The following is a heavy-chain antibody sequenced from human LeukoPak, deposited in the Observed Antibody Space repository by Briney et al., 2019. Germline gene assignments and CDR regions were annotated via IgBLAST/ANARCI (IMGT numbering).Heavy chain of an antibody. CDR3: AKDGRGVRTMAATYYCYYGMDV. CDR1: GFTFSSYG. CDR2: IRYDGSNK. J-gene: IGHJ6*02. D-gene: IGHD6-25*01. Sequence: GGSLRLSCAASGFTFSSYGMHWVRQAPGKGLEWVAFIRYDGSNKYYADSVKGRFTISRDNSKNTLYLQMNSLRAEDTAVYYCAKDGRGVRTMAATYYCYYGMDVWGQGTTVTVSS. V-gene: IGHV3-30*02.